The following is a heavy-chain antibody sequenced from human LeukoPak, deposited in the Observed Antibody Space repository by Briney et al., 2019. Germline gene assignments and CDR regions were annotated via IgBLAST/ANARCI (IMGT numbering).Heavy chain of an antibody. J-gene: IGHJ4*02. CDR3: AKVKYTFGGVIDPYYFDY. D-gene: IGHD3-16*02. Sequence: GGSLRLSCAASGFTFDDYAMHWVRQAPGKGLEWVSGISWNIGSIGYADSVKGRFTISRDNAKNSLYLQMNSLRAEDTALYYCAKVKYTFGGVIDPYYFDYWGQGTLVTVSS. V-gene: IGHV3-9*01. CDR2: ISWNIGSI. CDR1: GFTFDDYA.